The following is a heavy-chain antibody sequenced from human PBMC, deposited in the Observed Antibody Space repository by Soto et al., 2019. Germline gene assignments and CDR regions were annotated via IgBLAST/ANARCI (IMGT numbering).Heavy chain of an antibody. V-gene: IGHV3-15*07. Sequence: EVHLVESGGGLVKPGGSLRLSCVASGFTFTNARMIWVRQAPGKGLEWVGRIKSKPDGGTTDYAAPVKGRFTISRDDSKNTVYLEMNSLKSEDTAVYYCTTCLTAAPRRFDPWGQGTLVTVSS. CDR1: GFTFTNAR. CDR3: TTCLTAAPRRFDP. D-gene: IGHD2-21*02. J-gene: IGHJ5*02. CDR2: IKSKPDGGTT.